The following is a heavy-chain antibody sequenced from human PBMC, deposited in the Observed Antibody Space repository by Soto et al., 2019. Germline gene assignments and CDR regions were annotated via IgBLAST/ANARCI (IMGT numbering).Heavy chain of an antibody. CDR2: IYYSGST. D-gene: IGHD4-17*01. Sequence: QVQLQESGPGLVKPSETLSLTCTVSGGSISSYYWSWIRQPPGKGLEWIGYIYYSGSTNYNPSLKSRVTXXVXXSKNQFSLPLKLRSVTAADTAVYYCARVYGDYLDYWGQGTLVTVSS. J-gene: IGHJ4*02. CDR1: GGSISSYY. CDR3: ARVYGDYLDY. V-gene: IGHV4-59*01.